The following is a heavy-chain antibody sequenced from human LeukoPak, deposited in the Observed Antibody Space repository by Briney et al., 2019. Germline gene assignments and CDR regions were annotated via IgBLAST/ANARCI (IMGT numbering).Heavy chain of an antibody. CDR2: ISAYNGNT. CDR1: GYTFTSYG. CDR3: ARDIAAAGTLEYYYYYYYMDV. D-gene: IGHD6-13*01. J-gene: IGHJ6*03. V-gene: IGHV1-18*01. Sequence: ASVKVSCKASGYTFTSYGISWVRQAPGQGLEWMGWISAYNGNTNYAQKLQGRVTMTTDTSTSTAYMELRSLRSDDTAVYYCARDIAAAGTLEYYYYYYYMDVWGKGTTVTVSS.